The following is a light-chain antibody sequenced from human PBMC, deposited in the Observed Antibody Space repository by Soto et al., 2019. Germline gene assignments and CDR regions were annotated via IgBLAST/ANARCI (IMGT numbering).Light chain of an antibody. V-gene: IGLV2-23*01. Sequence: LTQPASVSGSPGQSITISCTGTSSDVGSYNLVSWYQQHPGKAPKLMIYEGSKRPSGVSNRFSGSKSGNTASLTISGLQAEDEADYYCCAYAGSSTYVFGTGTKVTVL. CDR3: CAYAGSSTYV. CDR2: EGS. CDR1: SSDVGSYNL. J-gene: IGLJ1*01.